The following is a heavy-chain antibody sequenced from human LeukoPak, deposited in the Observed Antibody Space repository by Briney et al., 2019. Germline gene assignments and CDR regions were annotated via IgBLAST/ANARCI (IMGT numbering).Heavy chain of an antibody. D-gene: IGHD6-13*01. CDR1: GYTFTGYY. V-gene: IGHV1-2*02. J-gene: IGHJ6*02. CDR2: INPNSGGT. CDR3: ARALREGSSSWFHEYYYYYGMDV. Sequence: ASVKVSCKASGYTFTGYYMHWVRQAPGQGLEWMGWINPNSGGTNYAQKFQGRVTMTRDTSISTAYMELSRLRSDDTAVYYCARALREGSSSWFHEYYYYYGMDVWSQGTTVTVSS.